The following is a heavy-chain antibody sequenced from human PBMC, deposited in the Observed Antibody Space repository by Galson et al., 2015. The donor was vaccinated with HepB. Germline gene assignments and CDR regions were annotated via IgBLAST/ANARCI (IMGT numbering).Heavy chain of an antibody. J-gene: IGHJ4*02. CDR3: AKGRWTVASTPFDY. V-gene: IGHV3-23*01. CDR1: GFTFSNYA. Sequence: SLRLSCAASGFTFSNYAMAWVRQAPGKGLEWVSSISGGGDDTFYEDSVKGRFTISRDNTKKTVNLQMNNLRVDDTAVYYCAKGRWTVASTPFDYWGQGTLVTVSS. D-gene: IGHD4-11*01. CDR2: ISGGGDDT.